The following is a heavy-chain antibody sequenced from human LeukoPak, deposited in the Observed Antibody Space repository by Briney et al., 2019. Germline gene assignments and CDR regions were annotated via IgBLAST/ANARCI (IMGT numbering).Heavy chain of an antibody. V-gene: IGHV4-39*01. CDR2: IYYSGST. D-gene: IGHD3-22*01. J-gene: IGHJ4*02. CDR1: GGSISSSTYY. Sequence: SQTLSLTCTVSGGSISSSTYYWGWIRQPPGKGLEWIGSIYYSGSTYYNSSLKSRVSISVHTSKTQFSLNLTSVTAADTAVYYCARPNSSGYPYYFDYWGQGTLVTVSS. CDR3: ARPNSSGYPYYFDY.